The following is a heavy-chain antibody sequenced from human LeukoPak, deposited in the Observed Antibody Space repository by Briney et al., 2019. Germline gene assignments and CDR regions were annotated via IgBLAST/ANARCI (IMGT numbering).Heavy chain of an antibody. CDR3: TRESVGIVVVGDAFDV. D-gene: IGHD2-21*01. CDR1: GFTFGDYA. Sequence: GGSLRLSCTASGFTFGDYAMSWVRQAPGKGLEWVGFIRSKAYGGTTEYAASVKGRFTISRDDSKSIAYLQMNSLKTEDTAVYYCTRESVGIVVVGDAFDVWGQGTMVTVSS. J-gene: IGHJ3*01. V-gene: IGHV3-49*04. CDR2: IRSKAYGGTT.